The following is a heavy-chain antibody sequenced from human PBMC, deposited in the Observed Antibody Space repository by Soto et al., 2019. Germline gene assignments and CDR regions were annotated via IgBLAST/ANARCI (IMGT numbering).Heavy chain of an antibody. CDR1: GGSISSYY. Sequence: QVQLQESGPGLVKPSETLSLTCTVSGGSISSYYWSWIWQPPGKGLEWIGYIYYSGSTNYNPSLKSRVTISVDTSKNQFSLKLSSVTAADTAVYYCARDNADYGGNLNAFDIWGQGTMVTVSS. CDR2: IYYSGST. V-gene: IGHV4-59*01. CDR3: ARDNADYGGNLNAFDI. D-gene: IGHD4-17*01. J-gene: IGHJ3*02.